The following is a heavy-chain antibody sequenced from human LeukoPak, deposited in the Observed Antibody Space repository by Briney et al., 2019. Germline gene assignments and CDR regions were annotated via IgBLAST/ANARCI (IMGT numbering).Heavy chain of an antibody. Sequence: PGGSLRLSCTTSGSTFSNYWRYWVRQAPGKGLMWVSRIMSDGTGITYTDSVEGRFTIPRDNAKNTLYLQMNSLRDEDTAVYYCVRGQTIDYWGQGTLVTVSS. V-gene: IGHV3-74*01. J-gene: IGHJ4*02. D-gene: IGHD4-17*01. CDR1: GSTFSNYW. CDR2: IMSDGTGI. CDR3: VRGQTIDY.